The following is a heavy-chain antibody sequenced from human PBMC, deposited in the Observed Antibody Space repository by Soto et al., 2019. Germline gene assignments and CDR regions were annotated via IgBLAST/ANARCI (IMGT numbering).Heavy chain of an antibody. CDR1: GCTFSSYA. J-gene: IGHJ6*03. V-gene: IGHV1-69*13. Sequence: ASVKVSCKASGCTFSSYAISWVRQAPGQGLEWMGGIIPIFGTANYAQKFQGRVTITADESTSTAYMELSSLRSEDTAVYYCARDGRGDGYIEVWGQGTTVNVSS. D-gene: IGHD3-10*01. CDR3: ARDGRGDGYIEV. CDR2: IIPIFGTA.